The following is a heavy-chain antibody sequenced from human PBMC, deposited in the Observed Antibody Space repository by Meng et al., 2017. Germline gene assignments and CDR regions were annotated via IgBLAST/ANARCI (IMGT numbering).Heavy chain of an antibody. CDR3: ARAPYYYDSSGYYPYYYYYYGMDV. CDR1: GGSISSGGYY. J-gene: IGHJ6*02. CDR2: IYYIGST. D-gene: IGHD3-22*01. V-gene: IGHV4-31*03. Sequence: LRLSCTVSGGSISSGGYYWSWIRQHPGKGLEWIGYIYYIGSTYYNPSLKSRVTISVDTSKNQFSLKLSSVTAADTAVYYCARAPYYYDSSGYYPYYYYYYGMDVWGQGTTVTVSS.